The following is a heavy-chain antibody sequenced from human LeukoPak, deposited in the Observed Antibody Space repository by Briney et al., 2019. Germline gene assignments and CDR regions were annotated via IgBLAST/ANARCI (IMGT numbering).Heavy chain of an antibody. CDR2: ISGTGGNT. D-gene: IGHD5-12*01. CDR3: AKAGDPIIVALYYFDY. V-gene: IGHV3-23*01. CDR1: GFTFSSYT. J-gene: IGHJ4*02. Sequence: PGGSLRRSCAASGFTFSSYTMSWVRQAPGKGLEWVSAISGTGGNTYYADSVKGRFTISRDNSKNTLYLQMNSLRAEDTAVYYCAKAGDPIIVALYYFDYWGQGTLVTVSS.